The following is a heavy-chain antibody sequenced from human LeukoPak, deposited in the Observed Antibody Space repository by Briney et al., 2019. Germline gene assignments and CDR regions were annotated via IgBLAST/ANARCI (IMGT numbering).Heavy chain of an antibody. D-gene: IGHD3-10*01. Sequence: GGSLRLSCAASGFTFSSYSMNWVRLSPGKGLEWVSSITGSGPYMLYADSVKHRFTISRDNTKNLLYLEMNSLRAEDTAMYFCVRDVGAVRGEVYFDYWGQGTLVTVSS. CDR3: VRDVGAVRGEVYFDY. CDR2: ITGSGPYM. CDR1: GFTFSSYS. J-gene: IGHJ4*02. V-gene: IGHV3-21*06.